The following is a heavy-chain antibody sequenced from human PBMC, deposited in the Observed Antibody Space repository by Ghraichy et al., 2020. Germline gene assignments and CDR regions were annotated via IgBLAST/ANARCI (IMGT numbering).Heavy chain of an antibody. CDR3: ARLTVPGGGGGFDP. J-gene: IGHJ5*02. CDR2: TYYRSKWYS. CDR1: GDSVSSNSAA. Sequence: SQTLSLTCAISGDSVSSNSAAWNWIRQSPSRGLEWLGRTYYRSKWYSDFAIPVESRITITPDTSKNQFSLQLNSVTPEDTAVYYCARLTVPGGGGGFDPWGQGTLVTVSS. D-gene: IGHD2-8*02. V-gene: IGHV6-1*01.